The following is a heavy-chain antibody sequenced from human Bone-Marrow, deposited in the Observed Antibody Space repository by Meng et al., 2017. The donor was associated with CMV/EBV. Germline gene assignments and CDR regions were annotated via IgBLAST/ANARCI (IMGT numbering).Heavy chain of an antibody. D-gene: IGHD3-3*01. Sequence: ASVKVSCKASGYTFTSYGISWVRQAPGQGLEWMGWISAYNGNTNYAQKLQGRVTMTTDTSTSTAYMELRSLRSDDTAVYYCARGRDFWSGYYAHGPSHYYYYGMDVWGQGTTVTVSS. CDR3: ARGRDFWSGYYAHGPSHYYYYGMDV. J-gene: IGHJ6*02. CDR2: ISAYNGNT. V-gene: IGHV1-18*01. CDR1: GYTFTSYG.